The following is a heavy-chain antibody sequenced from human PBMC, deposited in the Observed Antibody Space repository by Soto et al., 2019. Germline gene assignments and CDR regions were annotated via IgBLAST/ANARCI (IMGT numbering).Heavy chain of an antibody. CDR2: ISYDGSNK. Sequence: QVQLVESGGGVVQPGRSLRLSCAASGFTFSSYGMHWVRQAPGKGLEWVAVISYDGSNKYYADSVKGRFTISRDNSKNALYLQLNSRRAEDTAVYYCAKRGSSYSSGWLGVDYWGQGTLVTVSS. CDR1: GFTFSSYG. CDR3: AKRGSSYSSGWLGVDY. J-gene: IGHJ4*02. D-gene: IGHD6-19*01. V-gene: IGHV3-30*18.